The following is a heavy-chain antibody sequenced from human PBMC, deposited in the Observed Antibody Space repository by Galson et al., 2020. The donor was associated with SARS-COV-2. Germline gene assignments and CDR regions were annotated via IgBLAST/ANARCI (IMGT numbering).Heavy chain of an antibody. CDR2: INPSGGST. D-gene: IGHD4-17*01. J-gene: IGHJ6*02. CDR1: GYTFTSYY. V-gene: IGHV1-46*03. CDR3: ARDLTVTTSVYDYYYGMDV. Sequence: ASVKVFCKASGYTFTSYYMHWVRQAPGQGLEWMGIINPSGGSTSYAQKFQGRVTMTRDTSTSTVYMELSSLRSEDTAVYYCARDLTVTTSVYDYYYGMDVWGQGTTVTVSS.